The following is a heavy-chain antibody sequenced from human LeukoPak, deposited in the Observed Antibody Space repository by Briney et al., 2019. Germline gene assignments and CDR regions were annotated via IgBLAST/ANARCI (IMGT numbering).Heavy chain of an antibody. D-gene: IGHD3-22*01. J-gene: IGHJ4*02. CDR3: AKVYDTSGYCYAMDF. Sequence: SGGSLRLSCAASGFTFSIYAMSWVRQAPGKGLEWVPTVTYDGSTYYADSVRGRFTISRDNSKNALYLQMNSLRAEDTAVYYCAKVYDTSGYCYAMDFWGRGTLVTVSS. CDR2: VTYDGST. CDR1: GFTFSIYA. V-gene: IGHV3-23*01.